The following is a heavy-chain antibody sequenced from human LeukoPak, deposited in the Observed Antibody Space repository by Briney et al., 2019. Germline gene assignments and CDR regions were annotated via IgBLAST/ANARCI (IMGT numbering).Heavy chain of an antibody. Sequence: GGSLRLSCAASGFTFSSYSMNWVRQAPGKGLEWVSSISSSSSYIYYEDSVKGRFTISRDNAKNSLYLQMNSLRAEDTAVYYCARDYIAARHPLDYWGQGTLVTVSS. CDR1: GFTFSSYS. CDR2: ISSSSSYI. CDR3: ARDYIAARHPLDY. D-gene: IGHD6-6*01. V-gene: IGHV3-21*01. J-gene: IGHJ4*02.